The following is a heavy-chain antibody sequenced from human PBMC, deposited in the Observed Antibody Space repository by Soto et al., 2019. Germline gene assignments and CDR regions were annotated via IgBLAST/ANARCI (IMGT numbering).Heavy chain of an antibody. CDR2: ISYDGSNK. CDR1: GFTLSNHG. J-gene: IGHJ6*02. CDR3: ARGAEHQLLSRDYFYGMDV. Sequence: QEQLVESGGGVVQPGRSLRLSCAGSGFTLSNHGMHWVRQAPGKGLEWVAVISYDGSNKYYADSVKGRFTISRDNSKNTLYVQLNNLRIEDTAVYFCARGAEHQLLSRDYFYGMDVWGQGTTVTVSS. D-gene: IGHD1-1*01. V-gene: IGHV3-30-3*01.